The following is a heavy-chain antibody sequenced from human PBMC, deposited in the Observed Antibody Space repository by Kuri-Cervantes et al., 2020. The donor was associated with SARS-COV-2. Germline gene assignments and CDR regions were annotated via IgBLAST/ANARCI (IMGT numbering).Heavy chain of an antibody. J-gene: IGHJ5*02. V-gene: IGHV3-48*04. CDR1: GFTFSSYS. D-gene: IGHD3-3*01. Sequence: LSLTCAASGFTFSSYSMSWIRQAPGKGLEWVSYISSSGSTIYYADSVKGRFTISRDNAKNSLYLQMNSLRAEDTAVYYCAREVTIFGAVSRGFDPWGQGTLVTVSS. CDR3: AREVTIFGAVSRGFDP. CDR2: ISSSGSTI.